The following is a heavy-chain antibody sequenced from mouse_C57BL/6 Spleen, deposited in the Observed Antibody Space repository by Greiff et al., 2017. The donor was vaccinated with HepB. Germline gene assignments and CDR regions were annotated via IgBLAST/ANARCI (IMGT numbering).Heavy chain of an antibody. CDR1: GFTFSDYG. V-gene: IGHV5-17*01. CDR3: ARPLYGSSPFAY. CDR2: ISSGSSTI. J-gene: IGHJ3*01. Sequence: EVKVEESGGGLVKPGGSLKLSCAASGFTFSDYGMHWVRQAPEKGLEWVAYISSGSSTIYYADTVKGRFTISRDNAKNTLFLQMTSLRSEDTAMYYCARPLYGSSPFAYWGQGTLVTVSA. D-gene: IGHD1-1*01.